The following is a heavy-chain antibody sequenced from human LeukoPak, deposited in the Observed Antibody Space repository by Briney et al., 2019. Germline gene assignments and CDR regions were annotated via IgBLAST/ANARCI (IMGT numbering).Heavy chain of an antibody. D-gene: IGHD2-21*01. CDR1: GFTFSSYW. J-gene: IGHJ4*02. CDR3: AKSINPVVAIPVGYFDY. CDR2: INSDGSST. V-gene: IGHV3-74*01. Sequence: GGSLRLSCAASGFTFSSYWMHWVRQAPGKGLVWVSRINSDGSSTSYADSVKGRFTISRDNAKNTLYLQMNSLRAEDTAVYYCAKSINPVVAIPVGYFDYWGQGTLVTVSS.